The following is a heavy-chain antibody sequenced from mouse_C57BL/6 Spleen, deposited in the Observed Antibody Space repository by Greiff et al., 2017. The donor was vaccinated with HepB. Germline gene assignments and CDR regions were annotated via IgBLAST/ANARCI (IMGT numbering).Heavy chain of an antibody. J-gene: IGHJ3*01. Sequence: VQLQQSGAELVRPGASVTLSSKASGYTFTDYEMHWVKQTPVHGLEWIGAIDPETGGTAYNQKFKGKAILTADKSSSTAYMELRSLTSEDSAVYYCTRSPYYDYDGVAYWGQGTLVTVSA. CDR2: IDPETGGT. D-gene: IGHD2-4*01. CDR3: TRSPYYDYDGVAY. V-gene: IGHV1-15*01. CDR1: GYTFTDYE.